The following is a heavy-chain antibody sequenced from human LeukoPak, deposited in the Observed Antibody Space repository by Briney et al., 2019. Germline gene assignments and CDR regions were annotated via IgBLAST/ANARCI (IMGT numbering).Heavy chain of an antibody. D-gene: IGHD3-10*01. CDR2: ISGSGGST. Sequence: PGGSLRLSCVASGFTFSNYAMSWVRQAPGKGLEWVSIISGSGGSTYYADSVKGRFTISRDNAKNSLYLQMNSLRAEDTAVYYCARVHGSGSYFVYWGQGTLVTVSS. CDR1: GFTFSNYA. CDR3: ARVHGSGSYFVY. V-gene: IGHV3-23*01. J-gene: IGHJ4*02.